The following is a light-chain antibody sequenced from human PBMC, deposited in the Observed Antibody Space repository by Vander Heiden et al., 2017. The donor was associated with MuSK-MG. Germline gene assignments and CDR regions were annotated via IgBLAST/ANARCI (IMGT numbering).Light chain of an antibody. CDR2: QDN. V-gene: IGLV2-18*02. CDR3: CAYSTSTTYI. CDR1: STDIGYYKR. Sequence: QSALTQPPSMSGSPGQSVTISCTGTSTDIGYYKRVSWYQQPPGTAPQVIIYQDNNRPSGVPDRFSGSKSGNTASLTISGLQAEDEADYYCCAYSTSTTYIFGTGTKVTVL. J-gene: IGLJ1*01.